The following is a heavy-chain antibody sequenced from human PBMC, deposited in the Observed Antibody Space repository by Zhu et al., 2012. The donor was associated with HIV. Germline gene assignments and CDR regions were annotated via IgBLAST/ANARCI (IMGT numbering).Heavy chain of an antibody. CDR2: LKPRGGGR. CDR3: TRGKTVITNWDFEH. D-gene: IGHD3-16*01. CDR1: GYEFIDCT. V-gene: IGHV1-2*02. J-gene: IGHJ1*01. Sequence: QVQLVQSGGQMKKPGESMRISCRASGYEFIDCTLNWIRLAPGKRPEWMGWLKPRGGGRQLRTVQLQGRVTMTRDVYSDTAFLELRSLTVDDTAVYFCTRGKTVITNWDFEHWGRGTPVIVSS.